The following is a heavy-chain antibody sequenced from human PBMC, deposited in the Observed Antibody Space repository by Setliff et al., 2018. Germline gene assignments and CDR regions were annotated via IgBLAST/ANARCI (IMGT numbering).Heavy chain of an antibody. D-gene: IGHD2-15*01. CDR1: GYILNSYG. J-gene: IGHJ3*01. Sequence: ASVKVSCKASGYILNSYGVSWVRQAPGQGLEWMGWISSYNNDVTNYLQRFQGRVTMTTDTSTSAAYMEPRSLRSDDTAVYYCAISSLSICSGGTCPNAFDVWGQGTMVTVSS. CDR3: AISSLSICSGGTCPNAFDV. CDR2: ISSYNNDVT. V-gene: IGHV1-18*01.